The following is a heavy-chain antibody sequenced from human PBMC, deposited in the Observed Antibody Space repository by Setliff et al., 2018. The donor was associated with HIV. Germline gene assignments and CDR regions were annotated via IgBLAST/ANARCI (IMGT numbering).Heavy chain of an antibody. V-gene: IGHV4-4*02. CDR3: ARGRLKVTMPHAFDI. CDR1: GGSISSSNW. J-gene: IGHJ3*02. CDR2: IYHSGSI. D-gene: IGHD3-10*01. Sequence: KTSETLSLTCAVSGGSISSSNWWSWVRQPPGKGLEWIGEIYHSGSINYNPSLKSRVTISVDKSKNQFSLKLSSVTVADTAVYYCARGRLKVTMPHAFDIWGQGTMVTVSS.